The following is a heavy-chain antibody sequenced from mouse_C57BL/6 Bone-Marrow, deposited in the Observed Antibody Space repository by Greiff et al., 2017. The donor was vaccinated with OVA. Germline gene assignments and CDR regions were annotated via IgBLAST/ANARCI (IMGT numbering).Heavy chain of an antibody. Sequence: QVQLQQSGPGLVQPSQRLSITCTVSGFSLTSYGVHWVRQSPGKGLAWLGVIWRGGSTDYNAAFMSRLSITKDNSKSQVFFKMNSLQADDTAIYYCAKSPYYYGSSSGFAYWGQGTLVTVSA. J-gene: IGHJ3*01. CDR1: GFSLTSYG. CDR3: AKSPYYYGSSSGFAY. V-gene: IGHV2-5*01. CDR2: IWRGGST. D-gene: IGHD1-1*01.